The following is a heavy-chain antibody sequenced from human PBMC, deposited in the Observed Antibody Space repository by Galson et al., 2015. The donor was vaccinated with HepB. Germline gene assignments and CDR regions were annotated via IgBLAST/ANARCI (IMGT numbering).Heavy chain of an antibody. CDR2: ISSSSSYI. J-gene: IGHJ3*02. Sequence: SLRLSCAASGFTFSSYSMNWVRQAPGKGLEWVSSISSSSSYIYYADSVKGRFTISRDNAKNSLYLQMNSLRAEDTAVYYCARVIVVSRGFGAFDIWGQGTMVTVSS. CDR1: GFTFSSYS. CDR3: ARVIVVSRGFGAFDI. D-gene: IGHD3-22*01. V-gene: IGHV3-21*01.